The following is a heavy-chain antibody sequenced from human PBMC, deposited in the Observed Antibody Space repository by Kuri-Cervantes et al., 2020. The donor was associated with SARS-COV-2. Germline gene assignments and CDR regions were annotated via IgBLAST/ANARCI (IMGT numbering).Heavy chain of an antibody. CDR3: ARGWYPVGATILYYFDY. J-gene: IGHJ4*02. V-gene: IGHV4-34*01. D-gene: IGHD1-26*01. CDR2: INHSGST. Sequence: SQTLSLTCAVHGGSFSGYYWSWIRQPPGKGLEWIGEINHSGSTNYNPSLKSRVTISVDTSKNQFSLKLSSVTAADTAVYYCARGWYPVGATILYYFDYWGQGTLVTVSS. CDR1: GGSFSGYY.